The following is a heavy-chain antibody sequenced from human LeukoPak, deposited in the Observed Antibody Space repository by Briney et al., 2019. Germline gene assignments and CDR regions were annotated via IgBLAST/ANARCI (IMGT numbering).Heavy chain of an antibody. D-gene: IGHD5-12*01. CDR3: AKEGYGAYDLRF. CDR2: ITGDGDST. V-gene: IGHV3-43*02. J-gene: IGHJ4*02. CDR1: GFTFDECA. Sequence: GGSLRLPCAASGFTFDECAMHWVRQTPGKGLEWVFLITGDGDSTYYADSVKGRFTISRDNSKNSLYLQMNSLRTEDTALYYCAKEGYGAYDLRFGGQGTLVTVSS.